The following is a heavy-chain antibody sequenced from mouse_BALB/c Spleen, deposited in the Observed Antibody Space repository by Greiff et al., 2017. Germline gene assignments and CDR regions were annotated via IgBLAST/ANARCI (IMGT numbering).Heavy chain of an antibody. D-gene: IGHD2-4*01. CDR2: INSNGGST. Sequence: DVKLVESGGGLVKLGGSLKLSCAASGFTFSSYYMSWVRQTPEKRLELVAAINSNGGSTYYPDTVKGRFTISRDNAKNTLYLQMSSLKSEDTALYYCARRDYGSFAYWGQGTLVTVSA. CDR3: ARRDYGSFAY. V-gene: IGHV5-6-2*01. CDR1: GFTFSSYY. J-gene: IGHJ3*01.